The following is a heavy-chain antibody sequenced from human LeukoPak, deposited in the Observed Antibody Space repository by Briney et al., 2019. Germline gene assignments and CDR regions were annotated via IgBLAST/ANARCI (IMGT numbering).Heavy chain of an antibody. CDR1: GFTFNNYA. Sequence: GGSLRLSCSGSGFTFNNYAMSWVRQAPGKGLEWISTVSHNADTTYVADSVKGRFTISRDNSKNTSYLQMNSLRAEDTAVYYCANKPGVHGWPGWYYFDDCGQGSLVTAS. V-gene: IGHV3-23*01. D-gene: IGHD6-19*01. CDR3: ANKPGVHGWPGWYYFDD. J-gene: IGHJ4*02. CDR2: VSHNADTT.